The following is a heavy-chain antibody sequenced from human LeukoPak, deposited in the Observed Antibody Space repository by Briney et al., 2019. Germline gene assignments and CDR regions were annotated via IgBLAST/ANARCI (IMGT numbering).Heavy chain of an antibody. J-gene: IGHJ4*02. Sequence: ASVKVSCKASGYTFTGYYMHWVRQAPGQGLEWMGWINPNSGGTNYAQKFQGRVTMTRNTSISTAYMELSSLRSEDTAVYYCARRGTVLRFLEGRRRIFDYWGQGTLVTVSS. CDR1: GYTFTGYY. V-gene: IGHV1-2*02. CDR2: INPNSGGT. CDR3: ARRGTVLRFLEGRRRIFDY. D-gene: IGHD3-3*01.